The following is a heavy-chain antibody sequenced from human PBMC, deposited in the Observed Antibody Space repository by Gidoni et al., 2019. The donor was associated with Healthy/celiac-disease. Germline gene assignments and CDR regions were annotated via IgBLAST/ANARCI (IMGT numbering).Heavy chain of an antibody. Sequence: TISRDNAKNSLYLQMNSLRAEDTAVYYCARDSHGPAMATGLDYWGQGTLVTVSS. V-gene: IGHV3-11*06. J-gene: IGHJ4*02. D-gene: IGHD5-18*01. CDR3: ARDSHGPAMATGLDY.